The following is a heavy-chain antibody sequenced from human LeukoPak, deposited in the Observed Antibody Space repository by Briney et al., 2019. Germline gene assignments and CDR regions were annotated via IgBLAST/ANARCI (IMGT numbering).Heavy chain of an antibody. Sequence: GGSLRLSFAAPEFSFISYSWNWVGKAPGKGLDWSQSISFSGTYIYYADSLKGRITISRDNARRSLFLQMNSLRAEDTAVYYCARRASTERGHSYGLDYWGQGTLVTVSS. V-gene: IGHV3-21*01. CDR1: EFSFISYS. J-gene: IGHJ4*02. CDR2: ISFSGTYI. D-gene: IGHD5-18*01. CDR3: ARRASTERGHSYGLDY.